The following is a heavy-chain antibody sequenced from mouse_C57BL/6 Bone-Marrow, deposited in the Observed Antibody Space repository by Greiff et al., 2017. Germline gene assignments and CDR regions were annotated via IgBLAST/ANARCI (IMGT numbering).Heavy chain of an antibody. CDR3: ARGLY. CDR1: GYTFTSYG. Sequence: QVQLQQSGAELARPGASVKLSCKASGYTFTSYGISWVKQRTGQGLEWIGEIYPRSGNTYYNDKFKGKATLTADKSSSTAYMELRSLTSEDSAVYFCARGLYWGQGTTLTVSS. J-gene: IGHJ2*01. V-gene: IGHV1-81*01. D-gene: IGHD3-1*01. CDR2: IYPRSGNT.